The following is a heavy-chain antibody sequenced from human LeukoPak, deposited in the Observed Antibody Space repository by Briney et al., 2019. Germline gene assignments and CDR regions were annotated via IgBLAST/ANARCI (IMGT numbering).Heavy chain of an antibody. CDR2: ISGSGGST. D-gene: IGHD3-10*01. CDR3: ARVHDYYGSGTFDY. V-gene: IGHV3-23*01. Sequence: PGGSLRLSCAASGFTFNTYAMSWVRQAPGKGLEWVSGISGSGGSTYYADSVKGRFTISRDNSKNTLYLQMNSLRAEDTAVYYCARVHDYYGSGTFDYWGQGTLVTVSS. CDR1: GFTFNTYA. J-gene: IGHJ4*02.